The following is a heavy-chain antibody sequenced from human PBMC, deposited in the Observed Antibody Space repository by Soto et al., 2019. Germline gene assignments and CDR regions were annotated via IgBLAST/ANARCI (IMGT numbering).Heavy chain of an antibody. CDR3: AKTRPLFDY. Sequence: GGSLRLSCAASGFTFSSYAMSWVRQAPGKVLEWVSGISSNGGRTYYADSVKGRFTISRDNSKNTLYLQMNSLRAEDTAVYYCAKTRPLFDYWGQGTLVTVSS. J-gene: IGHJ4*02. V-gene: IGHV3-23*01. CDR1: GFTFSSYA. CDR2: ISSNGGRT.